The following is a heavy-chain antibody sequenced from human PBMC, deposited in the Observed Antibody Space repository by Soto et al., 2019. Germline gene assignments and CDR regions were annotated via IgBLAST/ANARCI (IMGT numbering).Heavy chain of an antibody. J-gene: IGHJ4*02. CDR3: ARGVSYYDFWSGYANRFDY. Sequence: SETLSLTCAVYGGSFSGYYWSWIRQPPGKGLEWIGEINHSGSTNYNPSLKSRVTISVDTPKNQFSLKLSSVTAADTAVYYCARGVSYYDFWSGYANRFDYWGQGTLVTVSS. CDR2: INHSGST. D-gene: IGHD3-3*01. V-gene: IGHV4-34*01. CDR1: GGSFSGYY.